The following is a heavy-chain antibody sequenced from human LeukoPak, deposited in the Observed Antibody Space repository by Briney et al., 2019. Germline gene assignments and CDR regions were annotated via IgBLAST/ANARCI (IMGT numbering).Heavy chain of an antibody. Sequence: GASVKVSCKASGYSFTGYYIHWVRQAPGQGPEWMGWIYPHSGGTNYAQKLQGRVTMTRDTSISTAYMELSRLRSDDTAVYYCARDQVDAGSYFAFFDYWGQGTLVTVSS. J-gene: IGHJ4*02. CDR3: ARDQVDAGSYFAFFDY. V-gene: IGHV1-2*02. CDR1: GYSFTGYY. D-gene: IGHD1-26*01. CDR2: IYPHSGGT.